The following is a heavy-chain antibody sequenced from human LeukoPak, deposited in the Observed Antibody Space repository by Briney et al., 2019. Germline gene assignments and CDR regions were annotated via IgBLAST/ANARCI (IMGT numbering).Heavy chain of an antibody. CDR2: IYYSGST. D-gene: IGHD4-17*01. J-gene: IGHJ4*02. V-gene: IGHV4-39*07. Sequence: SETLSLTCTVSGGSISSSSYYWGWIRQPPGKGLEWIGSIYYSGSTYYNPSLKSRVTISVDTSKNQFSLKLSSVAAADTAVYYCARSDYGDKRPFDYWGQGTLVTVSS. CDR3: ARSDYGDKRPFDY. CDR1: GGSISSSSYY.